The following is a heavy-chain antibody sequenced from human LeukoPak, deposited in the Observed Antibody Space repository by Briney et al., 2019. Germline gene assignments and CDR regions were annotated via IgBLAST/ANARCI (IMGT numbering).Heavy chain of an antibody. D-gene: IGHD3-22*01. Sequence: GGSLRLSCAASGFTFSSYSMNWVRQAPGKGLEWVSSISSSSSYIYYADSVKGRFTISRDNSKNTLYLQMNSLRAEDTAVYYCAKDQTYYYDSSGYWWGQGTLVTVSS. CDR1: GFTFSSYS. V-gene: IGHV3-21*04. CDR3: AKDQTYYYDSSGYW. CDR2: ISSSSSYI. J-gene: IGHJ4*02.